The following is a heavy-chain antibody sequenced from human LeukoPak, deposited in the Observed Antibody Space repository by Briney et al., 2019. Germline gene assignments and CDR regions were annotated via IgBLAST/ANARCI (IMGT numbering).Heavy chain of an antibody. D-gene: IGHD3-9*01. CDR3: ARDGYFGSDSVTGAGALGDYYMDV. V-gene: IGHV3-48*03. CDR2: ISSSGSTI. J-gene: IGHJ6*03. CDR1: GFTFSSYE. Sequence: GGSLRLSCAASGFTFSSYEMNWVRQAPGKGLEWVSYISSSGSTIYYADSVKGRFTISRDNAKNSLYLQMNSLRAEDTALYYCARDGYFGSDSVTGAGALGDYYMDVWGKGTTVTVSS.